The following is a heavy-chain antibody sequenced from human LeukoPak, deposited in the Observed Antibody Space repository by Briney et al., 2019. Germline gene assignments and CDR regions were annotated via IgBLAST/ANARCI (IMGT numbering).Heavy chain of an antibody. CDR1: GGSISSYY. D-gene: IGHD2-2*02. CDR3: AREAHPKSGYCSSTSCYIDAFDI. V-gene: IGHV4-4*07. CDR2: IYTSGST. J-gene: IGHJ3*02. Sequence: SETLSLTCTVSGGSISSYYWSWIRQPPGKGLEWIGRIYTSGSTNYNPSLKSRVTMSVDTSKNQFSLKLSSVTAADTAVYYCAREAHPKSGYCSSTSCYIDAFDIWGQGTMVTVSS.